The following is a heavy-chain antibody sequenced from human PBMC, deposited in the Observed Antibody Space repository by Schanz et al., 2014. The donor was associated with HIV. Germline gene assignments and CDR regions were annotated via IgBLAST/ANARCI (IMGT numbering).Heavy chain of an antibody. J-gene: IGHJ6*02. CDR1: GFTFSGYW. CDR3: ARSPSFGMDV. V-gene: IGHV3-74*01. Sequence: EVQLVESGGGLVQPGGSLRLSCAASGFTFSGYWMHWVRQSPGKGLVWVSRINSDGSTTAYADSVKGRFTISRDNAKNTLYLQMNSLRDEDTAVYYCARSPSFGMDVWGQGTTVTVSS. CDR2: INSDGSTT.